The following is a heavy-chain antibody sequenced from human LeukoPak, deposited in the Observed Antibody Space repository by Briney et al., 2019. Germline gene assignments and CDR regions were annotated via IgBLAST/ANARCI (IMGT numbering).Heavy chain of an antibody. V-gene: IGHV1-69*04. Sequence: ASVKVSCKASGGTFSSYAISWVRQAPGQGLERMGRIIPILGIANYAQKFQGRVTITADKSTSTAYMELSSLRSEDTAVYYCAREADGVFGVVKAIEYWGQGTLVTVSS. CDR2: IIPILGIA. J-gene: IGHJ4*02. D-gene: IGHD3-3*01. CDR1: GGTFSSYA. CDR3: AREADGVFGVVKAIEY.